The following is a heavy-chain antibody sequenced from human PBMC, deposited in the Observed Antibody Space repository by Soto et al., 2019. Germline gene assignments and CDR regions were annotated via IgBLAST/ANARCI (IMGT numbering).Heavy chain of an antibody. J-gene: IGHJ5*02. CDR2: IYPGDSDT. Sequence: GESLKISCKGSGYSFTSYWIGWVRQMPGKGLEWMGIIYPGDSDTRYSPSFQGQVTISADKSISTAYLQWSSLKASDTAMYYCARQREYSYGLDEAFDPWGQGTLVTVSS. V-gene: IGHV5-51*01. CDR3: ARQREYSYGLDEAFDP. D-gene: IGHD5-18*01. CDR1: GYSFTSYW.